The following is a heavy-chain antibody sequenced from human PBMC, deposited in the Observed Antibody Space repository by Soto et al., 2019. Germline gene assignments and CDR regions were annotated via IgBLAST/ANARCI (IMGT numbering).Heavy chain of an antibody. CDR2: ISGSGANT. Sequence: EVQLLQSGGGLVQPGGSLGLSCGASGFTFISYAMSWVRHVPGKGLEWISSISGSGANTWYAGSVQGRFIISRENSKHTVSVQVSSLCVEDTAIFYCGGDRATFDFWGQGTLVTVSS. D-gene: IGHD1-26*01. J-gene: IGHJ4*02. CDR1: GFTFISYA. CDR3: GGDRATFDF. V-gene: IGHV3-23*01.